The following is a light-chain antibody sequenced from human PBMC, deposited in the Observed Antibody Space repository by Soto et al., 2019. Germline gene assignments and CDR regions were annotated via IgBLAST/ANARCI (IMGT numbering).Light chain of an antibody. Sequence: DIQMTQSPSTLSASVGDRVTITCRASQSISSSLAWYQQRPGKAPKLLIYDASSLESGVPSRFSGSGSGTEFTLTINSLQPDDFATYYCQQYNSYWTFGQRTKADI. CDR3: QQYNSYWT. J-gene: IGKJ1*01. V-gene: IGKV1-5*01. CDR1: QSISSS. CDR2: DAS.